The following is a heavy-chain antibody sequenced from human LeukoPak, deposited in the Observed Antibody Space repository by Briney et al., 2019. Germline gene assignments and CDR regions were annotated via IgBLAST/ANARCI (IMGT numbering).Heavy chain of an antibody. V-gene: IGHV1-69*05. CDR3: AREGPDEMFDY. CDR1: GGTFSSYA. Sequence: GASVKVSCKASGGTFSSYAISWVRQAPGQGLEWMGGIIPIFGTANYAQKFQGRVTVTTDESTSTAYMELSSLRSEDTAVYYCAREGPDEMFDYWGQGTLVTVSS. CDR2: IIPIFGTA. J-gene: IGHJ4*02.